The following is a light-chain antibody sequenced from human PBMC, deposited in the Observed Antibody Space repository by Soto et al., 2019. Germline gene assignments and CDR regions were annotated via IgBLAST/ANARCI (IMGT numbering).Light chain of an antibody. J-gene: IGLJ2*01. CDR1: SSNIGSNY. CDR2: RNS. V-gene: IGLV1-47*01. Sequence: QSVLTQPPSASGTPGQRVTISCSGSSSNIGSNYVYWYQQLPGTAPKLLIYRNSQRPSGVPDRFSGSKSGTSASLAISGLRSEDGADYYCAAWDDSLSGVVFGGGTKVTVL. CDR3: AAWDDSLSGVV.